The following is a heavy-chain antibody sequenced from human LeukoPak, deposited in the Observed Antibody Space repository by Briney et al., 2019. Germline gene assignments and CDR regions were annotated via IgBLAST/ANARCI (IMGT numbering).Heavy chain of an antibody. CDR3: ARQGRNRVFCSSISCHYFDF. CDR1: GDYISSDY. Sequence: SETLSLTCTVSGDYISSDYWSWIRQPPGKALEWIGNIYHSGGTNYNPSLKSRVTISVDTSKTKFSLKLSSVTAADTAVYYCARQGRNRVFCSSISCHYFDFWGQGALATVSS. V-gene: IGHV4-59*08. D-gene: IGHD2-2*01. J-gene: IGHJ4*02. CDR2: IYHSGGT.